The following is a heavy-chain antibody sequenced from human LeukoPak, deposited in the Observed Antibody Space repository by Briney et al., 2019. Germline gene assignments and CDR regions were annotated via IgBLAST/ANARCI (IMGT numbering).Heavy chain of an antibody. CDR1: GFSFSTYV. CDR2: VGGDGRFT. Sequence: GGSLRLSCAASGFSFSTYVMSWVRQAPGKGLEWVSSVGGDGRFTYHADSVEGRFTISRDNAKNSLYLQMNSLRAEDTALYYCAKRIEYYYDSSGYFDHWGQGTLVTVSS. D-gene: IGHD3-22*01. J-gene: IGHJ4*02. CDR3: AKRIEYYYDSSGYFDH. V-gene: IGHV3-23*01.